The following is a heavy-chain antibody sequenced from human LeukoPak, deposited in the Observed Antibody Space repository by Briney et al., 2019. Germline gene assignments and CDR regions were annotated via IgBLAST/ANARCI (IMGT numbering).Heavy chain of an antibody. CDR1: GGSISGYY. CDR2: SHTSGRS. V-gene: IGHV4-59*08. Sequence: SETLSLTCSVSGGSISGYYWSWIRQPPAKGLEWIAYSHTSGRSKYNPSLKSRVTITFDTSKNQFSLSLSSVTAADTALYYCARHYSGGDSSFDIWGQGTMVTVSS. CDR3: ARHYSGGDSSFDI. J-gene: IGHJ3*02. D-gene: IGHD3-10*01.